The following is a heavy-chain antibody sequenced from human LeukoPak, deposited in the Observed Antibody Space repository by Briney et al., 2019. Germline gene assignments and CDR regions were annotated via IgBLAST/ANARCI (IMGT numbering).Heavy chain of an antibody. Sequence: PGGSLRLSCAASGFTFSSFAMIWFRQAPGKGLEWVPTISGSGGDIYYADSVKGRFTTSRDNSKNTLYLQMNSLRAEDTAVYYCASRHPDIAGPWGRGTLVTVSS. CDR2: ISGSGGDI. CDR1: GFTFSSFA. V-gene: IGHV3-23*01. CDR3: ASRHPDIAGP. D-gene: IGHD5-12*01. J-gene: IGHJ5*02.